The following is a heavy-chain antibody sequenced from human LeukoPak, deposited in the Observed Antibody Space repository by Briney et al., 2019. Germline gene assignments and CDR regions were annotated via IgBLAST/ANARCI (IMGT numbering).Heavy chain of an antibody. V-gene: IGHV3-7*01. D-gene: IGHD7-27*01. CDR1: GFTFSNYW. CDR3: ARMKNWGLCDY. Sequence: GGSLRLSCAASGFTFSNYWMSWVRQVPGRGVEWVANIKEEVSEKYYADSVKGRFTISRDNAKNSLYLQMNSLRVEDTALYYCARMKNWGLCDYWGQGTLVTVSS. CDR2: IKEEVSEK. J-gene: IGHJ4*02.